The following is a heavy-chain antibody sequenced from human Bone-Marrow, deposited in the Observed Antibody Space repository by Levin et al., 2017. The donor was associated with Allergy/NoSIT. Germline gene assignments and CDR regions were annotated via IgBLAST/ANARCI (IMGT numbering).Heavy chain of an antibody. CDR2: IYYSGST. Sequence: SETLSLTCTVSGGSISSGDYYWSWIRQPPGKGLEWIGYIYYSGSTYYNPSLKSRVTISVDTSKNQFSVKLSSVTAADTAVYYCARVDSGSYWGVGYFDYWGQGTLVTVSS. CDR3: ARVDSGSYWGVGYFDY. J-gene: IGHJ4*02. CDR1: GGSISSGDYY. D-gene: IGHD1-26*01. V-gene: IGHV4-30-4*01.